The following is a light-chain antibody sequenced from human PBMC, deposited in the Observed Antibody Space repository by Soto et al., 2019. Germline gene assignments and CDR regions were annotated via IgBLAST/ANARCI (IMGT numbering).Light chain of an antibody. J-gene: IGKJ1*01. CDR1: QGIRSA. CDR3: LLDYSYVWA. CDR2: AAS. V-gene: IGKV1-6*01. Sequence: AIQVTQSPSSLSASLGDSVTITCRTSQGIRSALGWYQQKPGKVPKLLIYAASSLRSGVPSRFSGSGSGRDFTLTISSLQPEDFATYYCLLDYSYVWAFGQGTKVDIK.